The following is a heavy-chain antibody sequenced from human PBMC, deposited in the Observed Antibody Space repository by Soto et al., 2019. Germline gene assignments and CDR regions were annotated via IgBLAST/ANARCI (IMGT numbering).Heavy chain of an antibody. J-gene: IGHJ3*02. CDR1: GFTFDDYG. CDR2: INWNGGST. V-gene: IGHV3-20*01. Sequence: GGSLRLSCAASGFTFDDYGMSWVRQAPGKGLEWVSGINWNGGSTGYADSVKGRFTISRDNAKNSLYLQMNSLRAEDTALYHCARLSYGDYDGGAFDIWGQGTMVTVSS. D-gene: IGHD4-17*01. CDR3: ARLSYGDYDGGAFDI.